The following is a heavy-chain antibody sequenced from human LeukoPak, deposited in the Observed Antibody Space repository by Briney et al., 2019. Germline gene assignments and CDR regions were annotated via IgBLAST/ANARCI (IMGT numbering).Heavy chain of an antibody. CDR1: GFTFSSYS. D-gene: IGHD2-2*01. V-gene: IGHV3-21*04. CDR2: ISSSSSYI. Sequence: GGSLRLSCAASGFTFSSYSMNWVRQAPGKGLEWVSSISSSSSYIYYADSVKGRFTISRDNAKNSLYLQMNSLRAEDTAVYYCAKPKIVVVPAYDYWGQGTLVTVSS. CDR3: AKPKIVVVPAYDY. J-gene: IGHJ4*02.